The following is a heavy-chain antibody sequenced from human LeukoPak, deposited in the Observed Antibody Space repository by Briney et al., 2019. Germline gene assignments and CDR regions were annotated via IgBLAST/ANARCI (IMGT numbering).Heavy chain of an antibody. CDR2: IKQDRSEK. CDR1: GFTFTNYW. V-gene: IGHV3-7*01. CDR3: ARKNGLDY. Sequence: GGSLRLSCAASGFTFTNYWMSWVRQAPGKGLELVANIKQDRSEKYYVDSAKGRFTISRDSAKNSLYLQMNSLRAEDTTVYYCARKNGLDYWGQGTLVAVSS. J-gene: IGHJ4*02.